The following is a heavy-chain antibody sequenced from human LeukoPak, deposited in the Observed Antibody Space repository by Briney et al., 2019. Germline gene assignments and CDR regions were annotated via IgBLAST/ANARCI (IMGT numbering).Heavy chain of an antibody. CDR1: GGTFSSYA. Sequence: ASVKVSCTASGGTFSSYAISWVRQAPGQGLEWMGRINPNSGGTNYAQKFQGRVTMTRDTSISTAYMELSRLRSDDTAVYYCARDLDCSSTSCYTRELDDVDYWGQGTLVTVSS. D-gene: IGHD2-2*02. J-gene: IGHJ4*02. V-gene: IGHV1-2*06. CDR3: ARDLDCSSTSCYTRELDDVDY. CDR2: INPNSGGT.